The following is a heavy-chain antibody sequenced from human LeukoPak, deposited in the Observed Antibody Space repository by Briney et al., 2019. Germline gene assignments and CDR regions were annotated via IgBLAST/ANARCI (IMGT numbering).Heavy chain of an antibody. CDR2: VYTSGDT. D-gene: IGHD6-13*01. CDR3: ARGIAAAPNQGCFDY. V-gene: IGHV4-4*07. CDR1: GGSISSYY. J-gene: IGHJ4*02. Sequence: TTSETLSLTCSVSGGSISSYYWSWIRQPAGKGLGWIGRVYTSGDTDYNPSLGSRVTVSLDTSKNQFSLKLSSVTAADTAVYYCARGIAAAPNQGCFDYWGQGTLVTVSS.